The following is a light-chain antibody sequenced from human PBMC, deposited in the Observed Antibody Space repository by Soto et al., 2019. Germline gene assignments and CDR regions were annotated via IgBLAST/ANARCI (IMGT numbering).Light chain of an antibody. CDR1: QSVSSNY. J-gene: IGKJ3*01. CDR2: DAS. V-gene: IGKV3-20*01. CDR3: QQYGTSPFT. Sequence: DILLTQSPCTLSLSPGERATISCRASQSVSSNYLAWYQQKPGQAPRLLIYDASSRATGIPDRFSGSGSGTDFTLTISRLEPEDFAVYYCQQYGTSPFTFGPGTKVDIK.